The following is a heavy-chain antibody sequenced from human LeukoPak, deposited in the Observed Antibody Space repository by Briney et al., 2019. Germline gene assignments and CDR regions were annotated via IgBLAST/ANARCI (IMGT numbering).Heavy chain of an antibody. V-gene: IGHV3-74*01. D-gene: IGHD6-13*01. CDR2: INSDGSST. CDR3: AGDSSSSVVGNY. Sequence: GGSLRLSCAASGFTFSSYWMHWVRQAPGKGLVWVSRINSDGSSTSYADSVKGRFTISRDNAKNTLYLQMNSLRAEDTAVYYCAGDSSSSVVGNYWGQETLVTVSS. CDR1: GFTFSSYW. J-gene: IGHJ4*02.